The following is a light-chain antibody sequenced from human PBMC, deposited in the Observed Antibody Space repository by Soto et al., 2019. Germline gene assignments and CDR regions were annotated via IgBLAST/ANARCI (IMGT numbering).Light chain of an antibody. Sequence: EIAFAQAPGTLSLXXXXXXXXXXXASQSVSSSYLAWYQQKPGLAPRLLIYDASSRATGIPDRFSGSGSGTDFTLTISRLEPEDFAVYYCQQYGSSRTTFGQGTRLEIK. V-gene: IGKV3D-20*01. CDR1: QSVSSSY. J-gene: IGKJ5*01. CDR2: DAS. CDR3: QQYGSSRTT.